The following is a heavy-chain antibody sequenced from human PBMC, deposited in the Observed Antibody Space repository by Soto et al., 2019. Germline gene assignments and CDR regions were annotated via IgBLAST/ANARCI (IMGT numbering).Heavy chain of an antibody. Sequence: ASVKVSCKASGYTFTSYGISWVRQAPGQGLEWMGWISAYNGNTNYAQKLQGRVTMTTDTSTSTAYMELRSRRSDDTAVYYCARDRVVVVPAASPDAFDIWGQGTMVTVSS. J-gene: IGHJ3*02. V-gene: IGHV1-18*04. CDR1: GYTFTSYG. CDR2: ISAYNGNT. D-gene: IGHD2-2*01. CDR3: ARDRVVVVPAASPDAFDI.